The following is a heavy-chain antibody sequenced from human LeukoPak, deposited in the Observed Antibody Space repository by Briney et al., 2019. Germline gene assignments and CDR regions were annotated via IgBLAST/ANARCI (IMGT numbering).Heavy chain of an antibody. V-gene: IGHV1-69*06. J-gene: IGHJ4*02. D-gene: IGHD1-26*01. CDR1: GGTFSSYA. CDR3: AREIVGATTGFRTGFDY. CDR2: IIPIFGTA. Sequence: ASVKVSCKASGGTFSSYAISWVRQAPGQGLEWMGGIIPIFGTANYAQKFQGRVTITADKSTSTAYMELSSLRSEDTAVYYCAREIVGATTGFRTGFDYWGQGTPVTVSS.